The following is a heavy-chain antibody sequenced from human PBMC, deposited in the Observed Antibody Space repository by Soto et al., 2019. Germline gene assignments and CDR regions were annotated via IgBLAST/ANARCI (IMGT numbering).Heavy chain of an antibody. CDR3: ARVYYYDSSGTGRAFDI. J-gene: IGHJ3*02. CDR2: IIPIFGTA. V-gene: IGHV1-69*13. Sequence: ASVKVSCKASGGTFSSYAISWVRQAPGQGLEWMGGIIPIFGTANYAQKFQGRVTITADESTSTAYMELSSLRSEDTAVYYCARVYYYDSSGTGRAFDIWGQGTMVTVSS. CDR1: GGTFSSYA. D-gene: IGHD3-22*01.